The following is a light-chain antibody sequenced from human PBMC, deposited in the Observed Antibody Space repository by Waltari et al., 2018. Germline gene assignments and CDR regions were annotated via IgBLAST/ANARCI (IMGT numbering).Light chain of an antibody. CDR1: NIGRKS. CDR3: QVWDTGSDHVI. CDR2: YDA. Sequence: SYVLTQPPSVSVAPGETARLSCGGNNIGRKSPPCYQQKAGPAPVLVMSYDADRPSGIPERFSGSNSGNTATLTINRVEVGDEADYYCQVWDTGSDHVIFGGGTKLTV. V-gene: IGLV3-21*04. J-gene: IGLJ2*01.